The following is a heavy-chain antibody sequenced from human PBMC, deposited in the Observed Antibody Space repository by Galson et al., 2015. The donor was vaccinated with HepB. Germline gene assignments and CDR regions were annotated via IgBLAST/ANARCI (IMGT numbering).Heavy chain of an antibody. CDR3: AKEDDGFDN. CDR1: GFTFSSYV. CDR2: MSPDGGYI. J-gene: IGHJ3*02. Sequence: SLRLSCAASGFTFSSYVMHWVRQAPGKGLEWVAVMSPDGGYIHYADSVKGRFTISRENSKNILYLQMNSLGAEDTAVYYCAKEDDGFDNCGPRTIFTVSS. V-gene: IGHV3-30*18.